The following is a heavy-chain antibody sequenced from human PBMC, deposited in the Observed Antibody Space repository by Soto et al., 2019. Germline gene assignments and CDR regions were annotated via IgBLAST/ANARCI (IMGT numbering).Heavy chain of an antibody. CDR3: ARGAYRAAMDV. CDR1: GFTFSGFW. J-gene: IGHJ6*02. Sequence: PGGSLRLSCAASGFTFSGFWMNWVRQAPGKGLEWVANIKEDGSEKIYVDSVKGRFTISRDNAKNSVYLQINSLRAEDTAVYYCARGAYRAAMDVWGQGTTVTVSS. D-gene: IGHD2-21*01. V-gene: IGHV3-7*01. CDR2: IKEDGSEK.